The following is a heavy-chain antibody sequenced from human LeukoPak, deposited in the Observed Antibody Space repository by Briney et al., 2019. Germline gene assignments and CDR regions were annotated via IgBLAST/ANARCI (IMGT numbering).Heavy chain of an antibody. CDR2: IIPIFGTA. CDR3: ARVKRRFGEFDPYFDY. J-gene: IGHJ4*02. Sequence: SVTVSCKASGGTFSSYAISWVRQAPGQGLEWMGGIIPIFGTANYAQKFQGRVTITADESTSTAYMEPSSLRSEDTAVYYCARVKRRFGEFDPYFDYWGQGTLVTVSS. D-gene: IGHD3-10*01. CDR1: GGTFSSYA. V-gene: IGHV1-69*13.